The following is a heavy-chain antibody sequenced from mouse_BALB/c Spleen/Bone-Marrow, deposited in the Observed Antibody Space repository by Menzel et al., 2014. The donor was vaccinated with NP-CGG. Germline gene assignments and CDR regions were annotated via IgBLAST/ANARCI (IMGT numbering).Heavy chain of an antibody. J-gene: IGHJ4*01. CDR2: IHPYNGDT. D-gene: IGHD1-1*02. CDR1: GFSFTDYF. V-gene: IGHV1-37*01. Sequence: VQLKESGPELVKPGASVKLSCRASGFSFTDYFINWVKQSHGKSLEWIGRIHPYNGDTFYNQKFKVKATLTVDKSSNTARMKLLSLTSEDSAVYYCGRYGYDAMDFWGQGTSVTVSS. CDR3: GRYGYDAMDF.